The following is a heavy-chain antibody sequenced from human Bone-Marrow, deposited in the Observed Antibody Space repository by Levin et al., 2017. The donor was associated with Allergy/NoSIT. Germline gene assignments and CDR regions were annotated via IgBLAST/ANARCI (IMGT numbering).Heavy chain of an antibody. D-gene: IGHD2-8*02. CDR3: ARNWRSAFDI. CDR2: TKQDGTEN. Sequence: GGSLRLSCAASGFTFSSYWMSWVRQAPGKGLEWVANTKQDGTENYYVDSVKGRFTISKDNPKNSVYLQMTSLRVEDTAVYYCARNWRSAFDIWGQGTVVTVSS. J-gene: IGHJ3*02. V-gene: IGHV3-7*04. CDR1: GFTFSSYW.